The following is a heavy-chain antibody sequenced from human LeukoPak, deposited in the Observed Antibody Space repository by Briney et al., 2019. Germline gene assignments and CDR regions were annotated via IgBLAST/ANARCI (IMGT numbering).Heavy chain of an antibody. CDR2: IYNSGST. V-gene: IGHV4-59*08. CDR3: ARSAIDAFDT. D-gene: IGHD6-25*01. CDR1: GGSISSYY. J-gene: IGHJ3*02. Sequence: SGTLSLTCTGSGGSISSYYWSWIRQPPGKGLECSGYIYNSGSTKYNPSIKSRVSISVDTSKNQFSLKLSSVTAADTAVYYCARSAIDAFDTWGQGPMVTVSS.